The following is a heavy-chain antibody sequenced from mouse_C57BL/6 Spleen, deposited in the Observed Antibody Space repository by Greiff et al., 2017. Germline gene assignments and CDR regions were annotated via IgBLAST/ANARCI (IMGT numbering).Heavy chain of an antibody. J-gene: IGHJ1*03. Sequence: EVHLVESEGGLVQPGSSMKLSCTASGFTFSDYYMAWVRQVPEKGLEWVANLNYDGSSTYYLDSLKSRFIISRGNVKNILYLQMSSLKSEDTATNYGARDQGHYYGSSYWYFDVWGTGTTVTVSS. V-gene: IGHV5-16*01. CDR2: LNYDGSST. CDR1: GFTFSDYY. D-gene: IGHD1-1*01. CDR3: ARDQGHYYGSSYWYFDV.